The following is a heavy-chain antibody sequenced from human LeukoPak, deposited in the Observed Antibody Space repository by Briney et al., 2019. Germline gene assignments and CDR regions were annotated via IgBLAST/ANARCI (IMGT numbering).Heavy chain of an antibody. CDR3: ARVPTVTFFDY. D-gene: IGHD4-17*01. Sequence: PSETLSLTCTVSGGSISSSSYYWGWIRQPPGKGLEWIGSIYYSATTYYNPSLESRVTISVDTSKNQFSLKLSSVTAADTAVYYCARVPTVTFFDYWGQGTLVTVSS. J-gene: IGHJ4*02. CDR2: IYYSATT. CDR1: GGSISSSSYY. V-gene: IGHV4-39*07.